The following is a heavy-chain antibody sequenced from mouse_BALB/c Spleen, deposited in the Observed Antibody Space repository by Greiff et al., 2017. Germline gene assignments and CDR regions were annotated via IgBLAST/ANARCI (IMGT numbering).Heavy chain of an antibody. CDR2: ISDGGSYT. CDR3: ARDNSYYAMDY. CDR1: GFTFSDYY. Sequence: EVQVVESGGGLVKPGGSLKLSCAASGFTFSDYYMYWVRQTPEKRLEWVATISDGGSYTYYPDSVKGRFTISRDNAKNNLYLQMSSLKSEDTAMYYFARDNSYYAMDYWGQGTSVTVSS. D-gene: IGHD1-3*01. V-gene: IGHV5-4*02. J-gene: IGHJ4*01.